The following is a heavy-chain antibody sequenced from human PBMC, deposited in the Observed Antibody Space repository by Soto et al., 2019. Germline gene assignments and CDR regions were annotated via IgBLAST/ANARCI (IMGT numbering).Heavy chain of an antibody. J-gene: IGHJ4*02. CDR3: ARSRPHYYDSSGYPAPFFDY. Sequence: QVQLQESGPGLVKPSQTLSLTCTVSGGSISSGGYYWSWIRQHPGKGLEWIGYIYYSGSTYYNPSLKSRVTISVDTSKNHFSLKLSSVTAADTAVYYCARSRPHYYDSSGYPAPFFDYWGQGTLVTVSS. CDR1: GGSISSGGYY. D-gene: IGHD3-22*01. CDR2: IYYSGST. V-gene: IGHV4-31*03.